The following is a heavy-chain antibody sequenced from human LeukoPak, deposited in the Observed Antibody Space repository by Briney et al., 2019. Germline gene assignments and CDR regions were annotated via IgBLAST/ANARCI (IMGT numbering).Heavy chain of an antibody. J-gene: IGHJ6*03. V-gene: IGHV1-69*05. CDR2: IIPIFGTA. CDR1: GGTLTTYA. Sequence: SVKVSSAASGGTLTTYAISWVRQAPGHGREWMGGIIPIFGTANSAQKLQSRVTITTDEPTSTPYTGLRSLRSAATAVYYCARGHRITIFGVATDYSYYYMDVWGKGTAVTVS. CDR3: ARGHRITIFGVATDYSYYYMDV. D-gene: IGHD3-3*01.